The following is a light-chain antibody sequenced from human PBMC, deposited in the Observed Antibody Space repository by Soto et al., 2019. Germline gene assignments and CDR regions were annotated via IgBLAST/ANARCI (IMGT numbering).Light chain of an antibody. CDR2: EVS. V-gene: IGLV2-8*01. CDR1: SSDDGGYNY. Sequence: QSALTQPPAASGSPGQSVAISCTGRSSDDGGYNYVSWYVQLPGKAPKLMIYEVSKRPSGVPDRFSGSKSGNTASLTVSGLQAEHEADYYCSSYAGSNNFVVFGGGTKLTVL. J-gene: IGLJ2*01. CDR3: SSYAGSNNFVV.